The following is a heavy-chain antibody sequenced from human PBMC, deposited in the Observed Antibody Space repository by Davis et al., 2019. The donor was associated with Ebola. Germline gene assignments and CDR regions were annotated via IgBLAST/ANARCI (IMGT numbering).Heavy chain of an antibody. Sequence: PGGSLRLSCAVSGFTLSAYWMTWVRQAPGKGLEWVANIKHDGSEKYYVDSVKGRFSISRDNAKNSLYLQMNSLRAEDTAVYYCARGRGLDVWGQGTTVTVSS. J-gene: IGHJ6*02. V-gene: IGHV3-7*03. CDR3: ARGRGLDV. CDR1: GFTLSAYW. CDR2: IKHDGSEK.